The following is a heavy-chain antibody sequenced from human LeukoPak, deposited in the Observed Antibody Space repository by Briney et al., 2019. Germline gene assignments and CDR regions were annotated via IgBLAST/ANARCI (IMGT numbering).Heavy chain of an antibody. D-gene: IGHD3-16*01. V-gene: IGHV4-34*01. CDR3: ASKTWFEEYSYGNFDY. J-gene: IGHJ4*02. CDR2: INHSGST. CDR1: GESFSAYY. Sequence: PSETLSLTCAVYGESFSAYYWSWIRQPPGKGLEWIGEINHSGSTNYNPSLKSRVTMSVDTSKKQFSLKLSSVTAADAAVYYCASKTWFEEYSYGNFDYWGQGTLVTVSS.